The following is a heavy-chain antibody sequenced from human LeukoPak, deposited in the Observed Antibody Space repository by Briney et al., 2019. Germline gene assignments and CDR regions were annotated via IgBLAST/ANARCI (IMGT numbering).Heavy chain of an antibody. CDR2: INSEGSST. V-gene: IGHV3-74*01. J-gene: IGHJ4*02. CDR3: VRDRSGSSSVY. Sequence: GGSLRLSCAASGFAFSTYWMHWFRRAPGKGLVWVSHINSEGSSTTYADSVKGRFTISRDNAKNTLYLQMNSLRGEDTAVYYCVRDRSGSSSVYWGQGTLVTVSS. CDR1: GFAFSTYW. D-gene: IGHD6-6*01.